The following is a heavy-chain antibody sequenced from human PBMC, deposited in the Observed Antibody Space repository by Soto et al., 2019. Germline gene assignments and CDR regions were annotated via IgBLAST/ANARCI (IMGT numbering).Heavy chain of an antibody. CDR2: IIPIFGTA. CDR3: ARRAVAGQPSYYYGMDV. V-gene: IGHV1-69*13. J-gene: IGHJ6*02. D-gene: IGHD6-19*01. CDR1: GCTFSSYA. Sequence: GASVKLSCKASGCTFSSYAISWVRQAPGQGLEWMGGIIPIFGTANYAQKFQGRVTITADESTSTAYMELSSLRSEDTAVYYCARRAVAGQPSYYYGMDVWGQGTTVTVSS.